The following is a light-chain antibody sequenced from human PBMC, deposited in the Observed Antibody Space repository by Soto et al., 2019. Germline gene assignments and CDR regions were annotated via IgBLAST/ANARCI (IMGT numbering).Light chain of an antibody. CDR2: GAS. CDR1: QSVGSY. Sequence: IVLIQSPATLSLSPGERATLSCRASQSVGSYLTWDEFRPGQVPRLLIYGASSRATGIPDRFTGSVSGTDFPLTINRLEPEDFAVYYCKQYAGSPRTFGQGTYVDI. V-gene: IGKV3-20*01. CDR3: KQYAGSPRT. J-gene: IGKJ1*01.